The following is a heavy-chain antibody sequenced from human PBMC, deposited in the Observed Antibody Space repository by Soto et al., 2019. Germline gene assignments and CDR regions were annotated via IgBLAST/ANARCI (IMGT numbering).Heavy chain of an antibody. CDR2: ISSSSSVI. Sequence: VQLVESGGGLVQPGGSLRLSCAASGFILSDCAMNWVRQVPGKGLEWVSYISSSSSVIDYADSVKGRFTVSRDNARNSLYLQMNSLRAEDTAVYYCARDLSWGSNWYYYMDVWGKGTTVTVSS. D-gene: IGHD7-27*01. V-gene: IGHV3-48*01. CDR3: ARDLSWGSNWYYYMDV. J-gene: IGHJ6*03. CDR1: GFILSDCA.